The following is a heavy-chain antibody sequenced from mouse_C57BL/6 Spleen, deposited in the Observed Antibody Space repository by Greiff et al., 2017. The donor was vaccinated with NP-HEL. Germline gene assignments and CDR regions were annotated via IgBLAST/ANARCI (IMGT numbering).Heavy chain of an antibody. Sequence: EVQLQQSGPELVKPGASVKISCKASGYTFTDYYMNWVKQSHGKSLEWIGDINPNNGGTSYNQKFKGKATLTVDKSSSTAYMELRSLASKDSAVYYCAIFPLITTVVATNAKDYWGQGTSVTVSS. CDR1: GYTFTDYY. CDR3: AIFPLITTVVATNAKDY. V-gene: IGHV1-26*01. D-gene: IGHD1-1*01. J-gene: IGHJ4*01. CDR2: INPNNGGT.